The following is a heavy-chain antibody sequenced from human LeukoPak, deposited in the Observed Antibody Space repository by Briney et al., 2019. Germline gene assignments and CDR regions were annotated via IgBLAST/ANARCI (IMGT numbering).Heavy chain of an antibody. D-gene: IGHD1-26*01. V-gene: IGHV1-46*01. J-gene: IGHJ5*02. CDR3: ARGGSYSYNWLDT. CDR1: GNTISDSY. Sequence: ASVKVSCKASGNTISDSYMHWVRQAPGQGLEWMGIINPSGLSTSYAQKFQGRVTVTRDTSTSIVYMELSSLRSEDTAVYYCARGGSYSYNWLDTWGQGTLVTVSS. CDR2: INPSGLST.